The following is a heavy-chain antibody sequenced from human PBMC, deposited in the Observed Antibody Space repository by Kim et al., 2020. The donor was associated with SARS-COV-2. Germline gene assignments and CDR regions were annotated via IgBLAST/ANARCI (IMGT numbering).Heavy chain of an antibody. CDR1: GYSFTSYW. CDR3: ARSSSSWYGGYAFDI. J-gene: IGHJ3*02. CDR2: IYPGDSDT. Sequence: GESLKISCKGSGYSFTSYWIGWVRQMPGKGLEWMGIIYPGDSDTRYSPSFQGQVTISADKSISTAYLQWSSLKASDTAMYYCARSSSSWYGGYAFDIWGQGTMVTVSS. V-gene: IGHV5-51*01. D-gene: IGHD6-13*01.